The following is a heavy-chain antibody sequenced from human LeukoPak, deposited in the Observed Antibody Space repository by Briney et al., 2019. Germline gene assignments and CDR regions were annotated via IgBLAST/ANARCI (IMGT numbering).Heavy chain of an antibody. D-gene: IGHD5-12*01. CDR1: GYTFTSYD. J-gene: IGHJ6*03. V-gene: IGHV1-8*03. CDR2: MNPSSGNT. CDR3: ATHSPEWRYSGYYNYYYMDV. Sequence: ASVKVSCKASGYTFTSYDVNWVRQATGQGLEWMGWMNPSSGNTGYAQKFQGRVTITRNTSISTSYMELSSLRSEDTAVYFCATHSPEWRYSGYYNYYYMDVWGNGTTVTVSS.